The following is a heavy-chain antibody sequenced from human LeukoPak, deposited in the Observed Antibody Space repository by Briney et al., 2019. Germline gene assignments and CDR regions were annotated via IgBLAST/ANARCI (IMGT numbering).Heavy chain of an antibody. J-gene: IGHJ4*02. CDR1: GGSISSGGYY. CDR2: IYYSRST. CDR3: ASALRFLEWFAGMDV. Sequence: PSETLSLTCTVSGGSISSGGYYWSWIRQHPGKGLECIGYIYYSRSTYYNPSLKSRVIISVDTSKDQFSLRLSSVTAADTAVYYCASALRFLEWFAGMDVWGQGTLVTVSS. D-gene: IGHD3-3*01. V-gene: IGHV4-31*03.